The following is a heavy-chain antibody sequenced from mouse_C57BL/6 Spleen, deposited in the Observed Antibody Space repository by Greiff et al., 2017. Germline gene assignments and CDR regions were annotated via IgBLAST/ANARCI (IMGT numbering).Heavy chain of an antibody. J-gene: IGHJ3*01. CDR3: ARETGTPFAY. CDR2: ISSGSSTI. CDR1: GFTFSDYG. V-gene: IGHV5-17*01. D-gene: IGHD4-1*01. Sequence: DVHLVESGGGLVKPGGSLKLSCAASGFTFSDYGMHWVRQAPEKGLEWVAYISSGSSTIYYADTVKGRFTISRDNAKNTLFLQMTSLRSEDTAMYYCARETGTPFAYWGQGTLVTVSA.